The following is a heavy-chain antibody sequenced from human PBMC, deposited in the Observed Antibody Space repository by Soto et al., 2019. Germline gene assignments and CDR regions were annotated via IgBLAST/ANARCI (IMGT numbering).Heavy chain of an antibody. CDR2: INAGNGNT. CDR1: GYTFTSYA. J-gene: IGHJ5*02. V-gene: IGHV1-3*01. CDR3: ARGVAGPLHWFDP. D-gene: IGHD6-19*01. Sequence: ASVKVSCKASGYTFTSYAMHWVRQAPGQRLEWMGWINAGNGNTKCSQKLQGRVTITRDTSASTAYMELSSLRSEDTAVYYCARGVAGPLHWFDPWGQGTLVTAPQ.